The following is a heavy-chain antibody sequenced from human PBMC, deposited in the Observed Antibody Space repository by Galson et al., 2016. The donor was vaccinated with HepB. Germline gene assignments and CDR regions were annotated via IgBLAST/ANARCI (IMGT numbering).Heavy chain of an antibody. D-gene: IGHD2-15*01. CDR1: GDSVSTYSAS. CDR2: TYYRSKWFN. CDR3: ARLNNDVVVDGKLGFDP. J-gene: IGHJ5*02. Sequence: CAISGDSVSTYSASWHWIRQSPSRGLEWLGRTYYRSKWFNDYAGSVKSRITINADTSKNRFSLQLNSVTPEDAAVYYCARLNNDVVVDGKLGFDPWGQGLLVTVSP. V-gene: IGHV6-1*01.